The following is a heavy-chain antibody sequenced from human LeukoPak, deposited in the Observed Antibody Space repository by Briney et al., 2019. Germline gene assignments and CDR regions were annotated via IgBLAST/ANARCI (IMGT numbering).Heavy chain of an antibody. CDR2: INHSGST. J-gene: IGHJ4*02. V-gene: IGHV4-34*01. Sequence: SETLSLTCAVYGGSFSGYYWSWIRQPPGKGLEWIGEINHSGSTNYNPSLKSRVTISVDTSKNQFSLKLSSVTAADTAVYYCARLRPAAGGGDYFDYWGQGTLVTVSS. CDR1: GGSFSGYY. D-gene: IGHD6-13*01. CDR3: ARLRPAAGGGDYFDY.